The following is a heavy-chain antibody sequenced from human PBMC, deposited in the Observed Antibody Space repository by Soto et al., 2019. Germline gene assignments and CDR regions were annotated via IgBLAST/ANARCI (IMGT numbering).Heavy chain of an antibody. Sequence: QVQLVQSGAEVKKPGSSVKVSCKASGGTFSSYAISWVRQAPGQGLEWMGGIIPIFGTANYAQKFQGRVTITANESTSTAYMELSSRRSEDTAVYYCARDRVVRGVIPNYYCYGMDVWGQGTTVTVSS. CDR3: ARDRVVRGVIPNYYCYGMDV. J-gene: IGHJ6*02. D-gene: IGHD3-10*01. V-gene: IGHV1-69*12. CDR1: GGTFSSYA. CDR2: IIPIFGTA.